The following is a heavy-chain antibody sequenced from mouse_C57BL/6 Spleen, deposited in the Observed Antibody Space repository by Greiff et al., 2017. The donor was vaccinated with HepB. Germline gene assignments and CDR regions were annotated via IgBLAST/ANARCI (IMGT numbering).Heavy chain of an antibody. J-gene: IGHJ4*01. D-gene: IGHD1-1*02. V-gene: IGHV1-55*01. CDR1: GYTFTSYW. CDR3: ARRTLWSAMDY. CDR2: IYPGSGST. Sequence: QVQLQQPGAELVKPGASVKMSCKASGYTFTSYWITWVKQRPGQGLEWIGDIYPGSGSTNYNEKFKSKATLTVDTPSSTAYMQLSSLTSEDSAVYYCARRTLWSAMDYWGQGTSVTVSS.